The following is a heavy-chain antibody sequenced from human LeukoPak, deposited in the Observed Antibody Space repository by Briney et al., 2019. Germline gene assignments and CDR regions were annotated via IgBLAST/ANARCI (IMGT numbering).Heavy chain of an antibody. CDR1: GGTFSSYA. CDR3: ATTPGWEDLSYFDY. Sequence: ASVKVSCKASGGTFSSYAISWVRQAPGQGLEWMGGIIPIFGTANYAQKFQGRVTITADESTSTAYMELSSLRSEDTAVYYCATTPGWEDLSYFDYWGQGTLVTVSS. J-gene: IGHJ4*02. V-gene: IGHV1-69*13. D-gene: IGHD1-26*01. CDR2: IIPIFGTA.